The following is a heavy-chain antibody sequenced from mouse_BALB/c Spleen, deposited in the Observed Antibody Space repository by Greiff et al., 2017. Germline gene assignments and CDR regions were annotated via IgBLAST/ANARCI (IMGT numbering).Heavy chain of an antibody. CDR2: IWAGGST. CDR3: ARDAGSSRYYAMDY. Sequence: VQLQESGPGLVAPSQSLSITCTVSGFSLTSYGVHWVRQPPGKGLEWLGVIWAGGSTNYNSALMSRLSISKDNSKSQVFLKMNSLQTDDTAMYYCARDAGSSRYYAMDYWGQGTSVTVSS. D-gene: IGHD1-1*01. J-gene: IGHJ4*01. CDR1: GFSLTSYG. V-gene: IGHV2-9*02.